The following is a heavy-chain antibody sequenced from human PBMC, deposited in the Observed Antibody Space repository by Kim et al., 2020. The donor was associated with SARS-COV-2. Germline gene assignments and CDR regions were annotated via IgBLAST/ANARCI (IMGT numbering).Heavy chain of an antibody. D-gene: IGHD6-13*01. CDR1: GFTFDDYT. Sequence: GGSLRLSCAASGFTFDDYTMHWGRQAPGKGLEWVSLISWDGGSTYYADSVKGRFTLSRDNSKNSLSLQMNSLRTEDTALYYCAKGGIAAAGGYYYGMDV. J-gene: IGHJ6*01. CDR2: ISWDGGST. V-gene: IGHV3-43*01. CDR3: AKGGIAAAGGYYYGMDV.